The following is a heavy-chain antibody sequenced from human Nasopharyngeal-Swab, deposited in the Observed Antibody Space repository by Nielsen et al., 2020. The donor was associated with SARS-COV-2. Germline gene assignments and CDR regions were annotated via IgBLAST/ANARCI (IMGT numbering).Heavy chain of an antibody. CDR2: ISWNSGSI. D-gene: IGHD1-1*01. J-gene: IGHJ3*02. V-gene: IGHV3-9*01. CDR1: GFTFDDYA. Sequence: SLKISCAASGFTFDDYAMHWVRQAPGKGLEWVSGISWNSGSIGYADSVKGRFTISRDNAKNSLYLQMNSLRAEDTALYYCAKEDNLGAFDIWGQGTIVTVSS. CDR3: AKEDNLGAFDI.